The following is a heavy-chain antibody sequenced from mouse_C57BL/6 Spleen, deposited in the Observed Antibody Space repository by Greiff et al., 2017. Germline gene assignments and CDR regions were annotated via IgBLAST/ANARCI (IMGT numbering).Heavy chain of an antibody. J-gene: IGHJ2*01. V-gene: IGHV1-55*01. CDR3: ARRYITTVVVFDY. Sequence: VQLQQPGAELVKPGASVKMSCKASGYTFTSYWITWVKQRPGQGLEWIGDIYPGSGSTNYNEKFKSKATLTVDTSSSTAYMQLSSLTSEDSAVYYCARRYITTVVVFDYWGQGTTLTVSS. CDR2: IYPGSGST. CDR1: GYTFTSYW. D-gene: IGHD1-1*01.